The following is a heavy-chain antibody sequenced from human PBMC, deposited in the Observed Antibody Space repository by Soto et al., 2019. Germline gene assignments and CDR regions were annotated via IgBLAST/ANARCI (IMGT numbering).Heavy chain of an antibody. V-gene: IGHV4-39*01. D-gene: IGHD4-17*01. CDR3: ARLITVRNWYFDL. Sequence: QLQLQESGPGLVKPSETLSLTCTVSGGSISSSSYYWGWIRQPPGKGLEWIGSIYYSGSTYYNPSLKSRVTISVDTSKNQFSLKLSSVTAADTAVYYCARLITVRNWYFDLWGRGTLVTVSS. J-gene: IGHJ2*01. CDR2: IYYSGST. CDR1: GGSISSSSYY.